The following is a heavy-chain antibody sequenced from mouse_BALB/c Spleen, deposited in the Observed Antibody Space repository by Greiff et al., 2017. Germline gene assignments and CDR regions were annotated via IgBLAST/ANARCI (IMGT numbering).Heavy chain of an antibody. Sequence: QVQLKESGAELVRPGTSVKVSCKASGYAFTNYLIEWVKQRPGQGLEWIGVINPGSGGTNYNEKFKGKATLTADKSSSTAYMQLSSLTSDDSAVYFCARRNFYIDYWGQGTTLTVSS. J-gene: IGHJ2*01. V-gene: IGHV1-54*03. CDR3: ARRNFYIDY. CDR1: GYAFTNYL. CDR2: INPGSGGT.